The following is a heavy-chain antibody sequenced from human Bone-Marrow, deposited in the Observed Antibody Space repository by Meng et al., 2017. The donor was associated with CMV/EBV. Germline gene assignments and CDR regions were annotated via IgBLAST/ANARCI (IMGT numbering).Heavy chain of an antibody. J-gene: IGHJ5*02. CDR2: IIPILGIA. V-gene: IGHV1-69*10. CDR1: GGTFSSYA. Sequence: SVKVSCKASGGTFSSYAISWVRQAPGQGLEWMGGIIPILGIANYAQKFQGRVTITADKSTSTAYMELSSLRSEDTAVYYCARRPYCGGDCHIGWFDPWGQGTLVTVSS. CDR3: ARRPYCGGDCHIGWFDP. D-gene: IGHD2-21*01.